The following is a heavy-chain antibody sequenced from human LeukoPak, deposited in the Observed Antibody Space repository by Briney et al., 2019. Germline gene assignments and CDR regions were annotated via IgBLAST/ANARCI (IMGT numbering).Heavy chain of an antibody. D-gene: IGHD1-26*01. CDR2: INPNNGGA. CDR3: ARDRSGSHFGYDMDV. J-gene: IGHJ6*02. CDR1: GYTFTGYY. V-gene: IGHV1-2*02. Sequence: GASVKVSCKASGYTFTGYYMHWVRQAPGQGLEWMGWINPNNGGANYAQKFQGRVTMTRDTSISTAYMELSRLRSDDTVVYYCARDRSGSHFGYDMDVWGQGTTVTVSS.